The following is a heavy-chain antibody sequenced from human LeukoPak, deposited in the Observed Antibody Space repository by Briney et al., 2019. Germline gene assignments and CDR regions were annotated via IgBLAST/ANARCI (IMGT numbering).Heavy chain of an antibody. CDR3: ASLGSHYFDY. V-gene: IGHV3-33*01. J-gene: IGHJ4*02. D-gene: IGHD3-10*01. CDR2: IWYDGSNK. Sequence: GGSLRLSCAASGFTFSNYGMHWVRQAPGKGLEWVAVIWYDGSNKYYADSVKGRFTISRDNSKNTLYLQMDSLRAEDTAVYYCASLGSHYFDYWGQGTLVTVSS. CDR1: GFTFSNYG.